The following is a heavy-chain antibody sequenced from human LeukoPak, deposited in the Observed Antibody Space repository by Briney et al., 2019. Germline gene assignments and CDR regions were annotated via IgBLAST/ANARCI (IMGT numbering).Heavy chain of an antibody. D-gene: IGHD7-27*01. J-gene: IGHJ4*02. CDR3: ARDLSSTSNWEFDY. CDR1: GYTFIDYF. Sequence: GASVKVSCKTSGYTFIDYFIHWVRQAPGQGLEWMGRLNPNNGDTYYAQGFQGRVTMTRDTSISTAYMELSRLTSDDTAVYYCARDLSSTSNWEFDYWGQGTLVTVSS. CDR2: LNPNNGDT. V-gene: IGHV1-2*06.